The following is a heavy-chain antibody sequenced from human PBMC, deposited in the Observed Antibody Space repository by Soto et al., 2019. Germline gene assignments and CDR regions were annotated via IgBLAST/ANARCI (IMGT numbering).Heavy chain of an antibody. D-gene: IGHD2-2*01. Sequence: PSETLSLTCTVSGGSISSSSYYWGWICQPPGKGLEWIGSIYYSGSTYYNPSLRSRVTISVDTSKNQFSLKLSSVTAADTAVYYCAGNCSSTSCYEDYSYYYKDVWGKGTTVTVSS. CDR1: GGSISSSSYY. V-gene: IGHV4-39*01. J-gene: IGHJ6*03. CDR2: IYYSGST. CDR3: AGNCSSTSCYEDYSYYYKDV.